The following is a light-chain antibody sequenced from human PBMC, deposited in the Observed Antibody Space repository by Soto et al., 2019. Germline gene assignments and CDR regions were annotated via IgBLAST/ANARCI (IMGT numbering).Light chain of an antibody. V-gene: IGLV1-40*01. Sequence: QSVLTQPPSVSGAPGQRVTISRTGSSSNIGAGYDVHWYQQLPGTAPKLLIYSNSNRPSGVPDRFSGSKSGTSASLAITGLQAEDEADYYCQSYDSSLSAVVFGGGTKLTVL. CDR2: SNS. CDR1: SSNIGAGYD. J-gene: IGLJ2*01. CDR3: QSYDSSLSAVV.